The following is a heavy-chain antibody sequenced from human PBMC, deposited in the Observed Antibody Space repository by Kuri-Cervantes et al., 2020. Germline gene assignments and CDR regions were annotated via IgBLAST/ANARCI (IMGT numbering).Heavy chain of an antibody. D-gene: IGHD4-17*01. J-gene: IGHJ4*02. CDR1: GGSFSGYY. CDR3: ARGLFIYGDYFG. V-gene: IGHV4-34*01. CDR2: INHSGST. Sequence: GSLRLSCAVYGGSFSGYYWSWIRQPPGKGLEWIGEINHSGSTNYNPSLKSRVTISVDTSKNQFSLKLSSVTAADTAVYYCARGLFIYGDYFGWGQGTLVTVSS.